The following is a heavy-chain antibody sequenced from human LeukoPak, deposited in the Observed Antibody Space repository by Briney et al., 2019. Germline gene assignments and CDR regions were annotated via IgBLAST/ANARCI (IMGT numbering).Heavy chain of an antibody. CDR3: AKGNRYGGNMEFDY. J-gene: IGHJ4*02. V-gene: IGHV3-43*02. Sequence: GGFLRLSCAASGFTFDDYAMHWVRQAPGKGLEWVSLISGDGGSTYYADSVKGRFTISRDNSKNSLYLQINSLRTEDTALYYCAKGNRYGGNMEFDYWGQGTLVTVSS. CDR2: ISGDGGST. D-gene: IGHD4-23*01. CDR1: GFTFDDYA.